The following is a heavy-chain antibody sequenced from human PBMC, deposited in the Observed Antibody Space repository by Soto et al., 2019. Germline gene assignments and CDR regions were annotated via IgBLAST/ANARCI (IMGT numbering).Heavy chain of an antibody. J-gene: IGHJ6*02. CDR3: ARQEQQLDYYYYGMDV. CDR1: GYSFTSYW. Sequence: PGESLKISCKGSGYSFTSYWISWVRQMPGKGLEWMGRIDPSDSYTNYSPSFQGHVTISADKSISTAYLQWSSLKASDTAMYYCARQEQQLDYYYYGMDVWGQGTTGTVSS. V-gene: IGHV5-10-1*01. CDR2: IDPSDSYT. D-gene: IGHD6-13*01.